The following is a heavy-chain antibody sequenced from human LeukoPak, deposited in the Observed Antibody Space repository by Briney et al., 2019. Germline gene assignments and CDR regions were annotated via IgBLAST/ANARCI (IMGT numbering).Heavy chain of an antibody. Sequence: PGGSLRISCAASGFTFSSYGMHWVRQAPGKGLEWVAVISYDGSNKYYADSVKGRFTISRDNSKNTLYLQMNSLRAEDTAVYYCAKGRLYCGGDCYTHMDVWGQGTTVTVSS. CDR3: AKGRLYCGGDCYTHMDV. V-gene: IGHV3-30*18. J-gene: IGHJ6*02. D-gene: IGHD2-21*02. CDR2: ISYDGSNK. CDR1: GFTFSSYG.